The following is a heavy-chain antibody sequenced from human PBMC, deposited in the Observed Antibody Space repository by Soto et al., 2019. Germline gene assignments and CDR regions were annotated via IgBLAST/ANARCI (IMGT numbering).Heavy chain of an antibody. CDR3: ATSIAAPSGFNYFDY. CDR2: TYYRSKWYN. D-gene: IGHD6-6*01. CDR1: VDSVSSNSAA. J-gene: IGHJ4*02. Sequence: PSQTLSLTCAISVDSVSSNSAAWNWIRQSPSRGLEWLGRTYYRSKWYNDYAVSVKSRITINPDTSKNQFSLQLNSVTPEDTAVYYCATSIAAPSGFNYFDYWGQGTLVTVSS. V-gene: IGHV6-1*01.